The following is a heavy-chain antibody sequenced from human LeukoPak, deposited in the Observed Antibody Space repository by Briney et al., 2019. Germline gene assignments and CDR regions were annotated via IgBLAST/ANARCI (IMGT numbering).Heavy chain of an antibody. Sequence: ASVKVSCKASGGTFSSYAISWVRQAPGQGLEWMGGIIPIFGTANYAQKFQGRVTITADKSTSTAYMELSSLRSEDTAVCYCARADCSSTSCYFPEYFQHWGQGTLVTVSS. J-gene: IGHJ1*01. D-gene: IGHD2-2*01. CDR2: IIPIFGTA. V-gene: IGHV1-69*06. CDR1: GGTFSSYA. CDR3: ARADCSSTSCYFPEYFQH.